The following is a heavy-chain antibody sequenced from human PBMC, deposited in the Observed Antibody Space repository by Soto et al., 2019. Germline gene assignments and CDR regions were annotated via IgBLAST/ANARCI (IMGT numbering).Heavy chain of an antibody. Sequence: EAQLVDSGGGLVKPGESLTLSCEVSGLSFRDAWLTWVRQAPGKGLEWVGHSRGGGGTADYAAPVQGRFRISRDLSKNTMYLQMNSLERDDTGFYYCTWMNTVTSVYNWGRGTLVTVSS. CDR2: SRGGGGTA. V-gene: IGHV3-15*01. J-gene: IGHJ4*02. CDR3: TWMNTVTSVYN. CDR1: GLSFRDAW. D-gene: IGHD4-17*01.